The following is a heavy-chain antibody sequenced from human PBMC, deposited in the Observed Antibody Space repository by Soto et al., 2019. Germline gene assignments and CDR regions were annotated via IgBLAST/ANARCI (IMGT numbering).Heavy chain of an antibody. Sequence: QVQLQESGPGLVKPSQTLSLTCTVSGGSISSGGYYWSWIRQHPGKGLEWIGYLYDRGSTYYNPSLKSRVTISVDTSKNQFSLKLSSVTAADTAVYYCASGTEVSPSWDVWGQGTTVTVSS. D-gene: IGHD1-26*01. CDR2: LYDRGST. CDR3: ASGTEVSPSWDV. CDR1: GGSISSGGYY. J-gene: IGHJ6*02. V-gene: IGHV4-31*03.